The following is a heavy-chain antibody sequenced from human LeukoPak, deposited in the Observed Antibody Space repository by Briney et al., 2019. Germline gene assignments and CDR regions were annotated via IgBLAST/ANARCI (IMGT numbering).Heavy chain of an antibody. V-gene: IGHV3-21*01. CDR2: ISSSSSYI. CDR1: GFTFSSYS. J-gene: IGHJ4*02. CDR3: ARANTGDLDY. D-gene: IGHD2-8*01. Sequence: GGSLRLSCAASGFTFSSYSMTWVRQAPGKGLEWVSSISSSSSYIYYADSVKGRFTISRDNAKNSLYLQMNSLRAEDTAVYYCARANTGDLDYWGQGTLVTVSS.